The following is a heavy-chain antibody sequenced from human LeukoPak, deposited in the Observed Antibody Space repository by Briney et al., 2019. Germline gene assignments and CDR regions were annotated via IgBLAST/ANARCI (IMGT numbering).Heavy chain of an antibody. CDR2: ISKNGGNT. J-gene: IGHJ6*03. D-gene: IGHD1-26*01. Sequence: GGSLRLSCAASGFTLSSYAMHWVRQAPGKGLEYVSAISKNGGNTYYANFVKGRFSISRDNSKNTLYLQMGSLRTEDMAVYYCARVGEGRYYQYYYMDVWGKGTTVIVSS. V-gene: IGHV3-64*01. CDR1: GFTLSSYA. CDR3: ARVGEGRYYQYYYMDV.